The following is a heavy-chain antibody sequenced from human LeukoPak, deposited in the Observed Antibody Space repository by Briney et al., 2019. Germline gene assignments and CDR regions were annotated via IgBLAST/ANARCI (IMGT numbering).Heavy chain of an antibody. CDR1: GFTFSTYW. D-gene: IGHD6-13*01. V-gene: IGHV3-74*03. J-gene: IGHJ4*02. CDR2: INSDGSST. Sequence: GGALRLSCAASGFTFSTYWMHWVRQAPGKGLLWVSRINSDGSSTTYADSVKGRFTISRDNAKNTLYLQMNSLRAEDTAVYYCARDSIVEAGDFDYWGQGTLVTVSS. CDR3: ARDSIVEAGDFDY.